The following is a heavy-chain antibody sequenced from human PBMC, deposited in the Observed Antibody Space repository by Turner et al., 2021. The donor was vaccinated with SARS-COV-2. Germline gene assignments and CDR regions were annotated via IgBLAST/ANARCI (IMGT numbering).Heavy chain of an antibody. V-gene: IGHV3-66*01. D-gene: IGHD3-10*01. CDR2: IYSGGSK. CDR3: AREVSGSSNTGVYFDY. J-gene: IGHJ4*02. Sequence: EVQLVDSGPGLVQPGGSLRLSSAASGFTVSRNYMNWVRQAPGKGLEWVSIIYSGGSKFYSDSVKGRFNISRDNSKNTMDLQMNSLRAEDTAVYYCAREVSGSSNTGVYFDYWGQGTLVTVSS. CDR1: GFTVSRNY.